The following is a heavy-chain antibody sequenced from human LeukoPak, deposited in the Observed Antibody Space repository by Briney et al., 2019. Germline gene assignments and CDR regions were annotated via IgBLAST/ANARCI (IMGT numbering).Heavy chain of an antibody. D-gene: IGHD5-18*01. V-gene: IGHV1-69*05. CDR2: IIPIFGTA. Sequence: SVKVSCKASGGTLSSYAISWVRQAPGQGLEWMGRIIPIFGTANYAQKFQGRVTITTDESTSTAYMELSSLRSEDTAVYYCARVDSWDTAMVTLDYWGQGTLVTVSS. CDR3: ARVDSWDTAMVTLDY. CDR1: GGTLSSYA. J-gene: IGHJ4*02.